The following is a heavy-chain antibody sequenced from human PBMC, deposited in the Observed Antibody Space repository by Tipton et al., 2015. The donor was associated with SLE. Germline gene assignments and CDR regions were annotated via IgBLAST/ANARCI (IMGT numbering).Heavy chain of an antibody. CDR3: ARLCCIGAAGTGHFQF. CDR2: MYYSGTT. D-gene: IGHD6-13*01. V-gene: IGHV4-59*12. Sequence: TLSLTCTVSGGSISTYYCAWIRQPPGKGLEWIGYMYYSGTTRYNPSLKSRVTVSVDTSKNQFSLRLTSVTAADTAVYYCARLCCIGAAGTGHFQFWGQGTLVTVSS. J-gene: IGHJ4*02. CDR1: GGSISTYY.